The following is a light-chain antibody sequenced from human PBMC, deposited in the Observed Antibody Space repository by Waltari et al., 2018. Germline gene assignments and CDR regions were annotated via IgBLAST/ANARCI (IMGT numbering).Light chain of an antibody. J-gene: IGKJ5*01. V-gene: IGKV1D-12*01. CDR2: DAS. Sequence: DFQMTQSQSSVSASVGDTVTITSRASQDSSNQLTWYQQKPGKAPKFLIYDASAMESGVPSRFSGSGSETDFTLTVRSLQPEDFATYYCQETNTFPITFGQGTRLEIK. CDR3: QETNTFPIT. CDR1: QDSSNQ.